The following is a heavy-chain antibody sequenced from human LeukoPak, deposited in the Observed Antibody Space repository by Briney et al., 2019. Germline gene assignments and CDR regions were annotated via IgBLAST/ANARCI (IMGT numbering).Heavy chain of an antibody. CDR2: ISSSSSYI. Sequence: GGSLRLSCAASGFTFSSYSMNWVRQAPGKGLEWVSSISSSSSYIYYADSVKGRFTISRDNAKNSLYLQMNSLRAEDTAVYYCARDNAYYYDSSGYYYEYYMDVWGKGTTVTVPS. CDR1: GFTFSSYS. J-gene: IGHJ6*03. CDR3: ARDNAYYYDSSGYYYEYYMDV. D-gene: IGHD3-22*01. V-gene: IGHV3-21*01.